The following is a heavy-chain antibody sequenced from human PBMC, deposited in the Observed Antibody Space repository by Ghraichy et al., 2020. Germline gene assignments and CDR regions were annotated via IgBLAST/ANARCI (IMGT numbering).Heavy chain of an antibody. Sequence: SETLSLSCIVSGGSINGHYWSWIRQPPGKGLEWIGHIYHSGSTKYHPSLKSRFTISVDTSKNQFSLKVNSVTAEDTAVYYCARDLGVRWELNLGAFDLWGPGTVVTVSS. CDR3: ARDLGVRWELNLGAFDL. V-gene: IGHV4-59*11. D-gene: IGHD4-23*01. CDR1: GGSINGHY. J-gene: IGHJ3*01. CDR2: IYHSGST.